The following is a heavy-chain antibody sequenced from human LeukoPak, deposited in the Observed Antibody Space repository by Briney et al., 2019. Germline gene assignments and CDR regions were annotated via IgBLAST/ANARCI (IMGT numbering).Heavy chain of an antibody. D-gene: IGHD3-22*01. V-gene: IGHV4-38-2*02. CDR1: GYSISSGYY. CDR2: IYHSGST. Sequence: SETLSLTCTVSGYSISSGYYWGWIRQPPGKGLEWIGSIYHSGSTYYNPSLKSRVTISVDTSKNQFSLKLSSVTAADTAVYYCARVVTMIVVVTNNWFDPWGQGTLVTVSS. J-gene: IGHJ5*02. CDR3: ARVVTMIVVVTNNWFDP.